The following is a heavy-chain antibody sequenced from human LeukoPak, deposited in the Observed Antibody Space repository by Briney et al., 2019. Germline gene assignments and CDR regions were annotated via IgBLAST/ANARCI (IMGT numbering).Heavy chain of an antibody. CDR2: IWYDGSNK. CDR3: ARETHYYDSSGYQEGTYFDY. J-gene: IGHJ4*02. D-gene: IGHD3-22*01. V-gene: IGHV3-33*08. CDR1: GFTFSSYG. Sequence: PGGSLRLSCAASGFTFSSYGMHWVRQAPGKGLEWVAVIWYDGSNKYYADSVKGRFTISRDNSKNTLYLQMNSLRAEDTAVYYCARETHYYDSSGYQEGTYFDYWGQGTLVTVSS.